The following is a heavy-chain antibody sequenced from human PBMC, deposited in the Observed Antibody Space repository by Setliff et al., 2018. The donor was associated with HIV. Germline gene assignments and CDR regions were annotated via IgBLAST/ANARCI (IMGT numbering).Heavy chain of an antibody. CDR3: AKSTGTSHASFSFEI. Sequence: GGSLRLSCAASGFTFRSYAMSWVRQAPGKGLEWVSGIRGSGTSTYYADSVKGRFTISRDNSKNTLYLQMNSLRAEDTAVYYCAKSTGTSHASFSFEIWGQGTMVTVSS. V-gene: IGHV3-23*01. J-gene: IGHJ3*02. CDR1: GFTFRSYA. CDR2: IRGSGTST.